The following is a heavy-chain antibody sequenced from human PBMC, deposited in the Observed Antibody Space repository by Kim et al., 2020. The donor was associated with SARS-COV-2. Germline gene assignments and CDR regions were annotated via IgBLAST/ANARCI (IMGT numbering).Heavy chain of an antibody. CDR3: ARVSNAVTDAFDD. V-gene: IGHV3-7*01. J-gene: IGHJ4*02. Sequence: YVESVKGRFNIARDNDKNSLYLQMNSLRAEDTAVYYWARVSNAVTDAFDDWGQGTLVTVSS. D-gene: IGHD4-17*01.